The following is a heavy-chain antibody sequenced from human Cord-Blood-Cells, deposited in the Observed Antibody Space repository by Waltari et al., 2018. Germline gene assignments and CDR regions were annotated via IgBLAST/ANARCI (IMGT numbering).Heavy chain of an antibody. V-gene: IGHV4-34*01. J-gene: IGHJ4*02. Sequence: QVQLQQWGAGLLKPSETLSLTCAVYGGSFSGYYWSWIRQHPGKGLEWIGEINNRGSTNYSPSLKSRVTISVDTSKSQLSLKLSSVTAADTAVYYCARGPSITGDDYLGQGTLVTVSS. CDR1: GGSFSGYY. CDR3: ARGPSITGDDY. D-gene: IGHD7-27*01. CDR2: INNRGST.